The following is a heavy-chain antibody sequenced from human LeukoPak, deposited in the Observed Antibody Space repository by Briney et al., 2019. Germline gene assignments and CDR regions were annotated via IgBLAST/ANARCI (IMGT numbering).Heavy chain of an antibody. Sequence: GGSLRLSCAASGFTFSNYGLHWVRQAPGKGLEWVTVISHDGSNKYYADSVKGRFTISRDNAKNSLYLQMNSLRDEDTAVYYCARTGYSSSWYEYYFDYWGQGTLVTVSS. V-gene: IGHV3-30*03. CDR2: ISHDGSNK. J-gene: IGHJ4*02. D-gene: IGHD6-13*01. CDR1: GFTFSNYG. CDR3: ARTGYSSSWYEYYFDY.